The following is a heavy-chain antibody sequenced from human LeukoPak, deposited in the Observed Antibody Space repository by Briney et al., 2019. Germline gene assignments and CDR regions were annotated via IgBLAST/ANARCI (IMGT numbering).Heavy chain of an antibody. CDR3: ARRRDFIDY. V-gene: IGHV3-20*04. Sequence: GGSLRLSCTASGFRFDDYDMSWVRQAPGKGLEWVSSINWNGGSTSYGDSVKGRFAISRDNAKNSLYLQMNSLRAEDTAVYYCARRRDFIDYWGQGTLVTVSS. D-gene: IGHD3/OR15-3a*01. J-gene: IGHJ4*02. CDR1: GFRFDDYD. CDR2: INWNGGST.